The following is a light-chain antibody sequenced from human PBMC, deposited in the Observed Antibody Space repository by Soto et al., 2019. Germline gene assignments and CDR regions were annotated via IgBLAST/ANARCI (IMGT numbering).Light chain of an antibody. Sequence: DIQMTQSPSSLSASVGDRVTITCQASKDISNYLNWYQQKPGKAPKLLIYDASNLETGVPSRFSGSGSGTDFTFTISSLQPEDIATYYCQQYDNLPLTFGGGTKVDI. CDR2: DAS. CDR1: KDISNY. V-gene: IGKV1-33*01. CDR3: QQYDNLPLT. J-gene: IGKJ4*01.